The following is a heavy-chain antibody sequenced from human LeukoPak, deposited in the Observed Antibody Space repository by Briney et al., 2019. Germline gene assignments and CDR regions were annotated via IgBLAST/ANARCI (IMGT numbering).Heavy chain of an antibody. CDR2: IYYSGST. CDR3: ATEDYSSGGSGGPSGIDV. V-gene: IGHV4-59*01. CDR1: GRSISSYY. D-gene: IGHD2-15*01. Sequence: SETLSLTCTASGRSISSYYWSWIRQPPGKGLEWIGYIYYSGSTNYNPSLKSRVTISVDTSKNHFSLKLSSVTAADTAVYYYATEDYSSGGSGGPSGIDVWGQGTTVTVSS. J-gene: IGHJ6*02.